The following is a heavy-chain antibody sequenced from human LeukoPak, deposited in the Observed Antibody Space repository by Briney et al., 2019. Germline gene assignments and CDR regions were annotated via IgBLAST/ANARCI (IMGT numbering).Heavy chain of an antibody. CDR1: GYTFTTYG. CDR2: ISPYNSNT. CDR3: AREAPVAAGSDAFDI. J-gene: IGHJ3*02. V-gene: IGHV1-18*01. D-gene: IGHD6-19*01. Sequence: GASVKVSCKSSGYTFTTYGISWMRQAPGQSLEWMGWISPYNSNTKYAQKLQGRVTMTTDTSTNTAYMEVSSLRSDDTAVYYCAREAPVAAGSDAFDIWGQGTMVTVSS.